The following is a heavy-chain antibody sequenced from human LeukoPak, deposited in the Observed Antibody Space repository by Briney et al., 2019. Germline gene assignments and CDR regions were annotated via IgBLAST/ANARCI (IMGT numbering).Heavy chain of an antibody. CDR1: GFIFSNYE. CDR2: ISNSGSII. CDR3: ARSTYYSDSSPYPFHY. J-gene: IGHJ1*01. V-gene: IGHV3-48*03. Sequence: PGGSLRLSCAASGFIFSNYEMNWVRQAPGKGLEWVSYISNSGSIIYYADSVKGRFTISRDNAKNSLYLQMNSLRAEDTAVYYCARSTYYSDSSPYPFHYWGQGSMVTVSS. D-gene: IGHD3-22*01.